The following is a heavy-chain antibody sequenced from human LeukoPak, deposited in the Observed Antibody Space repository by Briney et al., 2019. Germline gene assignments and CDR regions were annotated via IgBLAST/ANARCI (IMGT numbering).Heavy chain of an antibody. V-gene: IGHV4-59*12. J-gene: IGHJ4*02. CDR3: ARDRGYSYGHPFDY. CDR2: ISYSGST. Sequence: PSETLSLTCSISGGSITNYYWSWIRQPPGKGLEWIGYISYSGSTDYSPSLKSRVTMSVDTSKNQFSLKLSSVTAADTAVYYCARDRGYSYGHPFDYWGQGTLVTVSS. D-gene: IGHD5-18*01. CDR1: GGSITNYY.